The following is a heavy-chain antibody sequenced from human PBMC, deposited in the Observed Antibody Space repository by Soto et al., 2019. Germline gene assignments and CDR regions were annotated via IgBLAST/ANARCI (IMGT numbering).Heavy chain of an antibody. J-gene: IGHJ4*02. Sequence: SETLSLTCTVSGGSISSGDYYWSWIRQPPGKGLEWIGYIYYSGSTYYNPSLKSRVTISVDTSKNQFSLKLSSVTAADTAVYYCARVRPSFSYYYDSSGAPGPFDYWGQGTLVTVS. D-gene: IGHD3-22*01. V-gene: IGHV4-30-4*01. CDR3: ARVRPSFSYYYDSSGAPGPFDY. CDR2: IYYSGST. CDR1: GGSISSGDYY.